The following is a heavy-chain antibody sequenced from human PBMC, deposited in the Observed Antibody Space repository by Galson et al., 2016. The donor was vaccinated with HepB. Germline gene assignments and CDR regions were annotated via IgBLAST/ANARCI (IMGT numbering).Heavy chain of an antibody. J-gene: IGHJ4*02. D-gene: IGHD6-19*01. V-gene: IGHV3-33*08. CDR3: ARARYSSSWFGDFDY. Sequence: SLRLSCAASGFTFNSHWMSWVRQAPEKGLEWVALIWYDGETKYSADSVKGRFTISRDNSDNTLYLHMNSLRAEDTAVYYCARARYSSSWFGDFDYWGQGTLVIVSS. CDR1: GFTFNSHW. CDR2: IWYDGETK.